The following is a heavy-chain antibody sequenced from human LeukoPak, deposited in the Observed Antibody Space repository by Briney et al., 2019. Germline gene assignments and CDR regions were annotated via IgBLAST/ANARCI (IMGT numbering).Heavy chain of an antibody. CDR1: GFIFSDYA. D-gene: IGHD6-13*01. CDR2: ISYDGANK. Sequence: GRSLRLSCAASGFIFSDYAIHWVRQAPGKGLEWVAVISYDGANKYYADSVKGRFTISRDNSKNTLYLQMNSLRAEDTAVYFCARERIAATGTGWFDPWGQGTLVTVPS. V-gene: IGHV3-30*04. J-gene: IGHJ5*02. CDR3: ARERIAATGTGWFDP.